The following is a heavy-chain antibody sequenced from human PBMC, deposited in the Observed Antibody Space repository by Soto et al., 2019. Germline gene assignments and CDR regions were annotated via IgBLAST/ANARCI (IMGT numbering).Heavy chain of an antibody. CDR3: AGRTPIAPT. D-gene: IGHD6-13*01. Sequence: QVQLQESGPGLVEPTGTLSLTCDVSGGSFSSGDWWTWVRQPPGKGLEWIGEIFHAGGTSYNSSLQSRATISLDNTKNQLSLRLTSVTAADTAIYSCAGRTPIAPTWGRGTLVIVSS. J-gene: IGHJ5*02. CDR2: IFHAGGT. V-gene: IGHV4-4*01. CDR1: GGSFSSGDW.